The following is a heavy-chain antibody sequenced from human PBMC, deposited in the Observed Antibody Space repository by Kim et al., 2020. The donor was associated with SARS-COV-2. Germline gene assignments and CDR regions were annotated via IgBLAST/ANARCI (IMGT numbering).Heavy chain of an antibody. CDR3: AGVRGAAGPFYYYYYGMDV. V-gene: IGHV3-11*01. CDR1: GFTFSDYY. Sequence: GGSLRLSCAASGFTFSDYYMSWIRQAPGKGLEWVSYISSSGSTIYYADSVKGRFTISRDNAKNSLYLQMNSLRAEDTAVYYCAGVRGAAGPFYYYYYGMDVCGQGTTVTVSS. J-gene: IGHJ6*02. CDR2: ISSSGSTI. D-gene: IGHD6-13*01.